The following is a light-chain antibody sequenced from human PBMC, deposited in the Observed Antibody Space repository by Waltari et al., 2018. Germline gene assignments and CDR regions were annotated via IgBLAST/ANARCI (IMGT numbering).Light chain of an antibody. J-gene: IGLJ3*02. CDR2: KVN. V-gene: IGLV2-14*01. Sequence: QSALTQPASVSGSPGQSITISCPGTSSDAGFYDFVSWFQQHPGKAPKVMIYKVNNRPSGVSNRFSGSKSANTASLTISGLQAEDEADYYCSSYTRRSYWVFGGGTQLTVL. CDR1: SSDAGFYDF. CDR3: SSYTRRSYWV.